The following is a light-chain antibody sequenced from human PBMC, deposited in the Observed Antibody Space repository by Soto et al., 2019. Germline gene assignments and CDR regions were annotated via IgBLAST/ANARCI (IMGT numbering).Light chain of an antibody. CDR2: DAS. J-gene: IGKJ3*01. V-gene: IGKV3-11*01. CDR3: QQRSNWLFT. CDR1: QSVSSY. Sequence: EIVLTQSPATLSLSPGERATLSCRASQSVSSYLAWYQRKPGQAPRLLIYDASNRATGIPARFSGSGSGTDFTLTISSLDPEDLAVYYCQQRSNWLFTFGPGTKVDIK.